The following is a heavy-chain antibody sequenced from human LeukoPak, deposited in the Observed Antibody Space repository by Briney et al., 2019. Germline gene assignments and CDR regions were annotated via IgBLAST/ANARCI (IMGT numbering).Heavy chain of an antibody. D-gene: IGHD5-12*01. CDR1: GYTFTSYA. V-gene: IGHV1-3*01. J-gene: IGHJ4*02. Sequence: ASVKVSCKASGYTFTSYAMHWARQAPGQRLEWMGRINAGNGNTKYSQKFQGRVTITRDTSASTAYMELSSLRSEDTAVYSCARGVATNRYYFDYWGQGTLVTVSS. CDR2: INAGNGNT. CDR3: ARGVATNRYYFDY.